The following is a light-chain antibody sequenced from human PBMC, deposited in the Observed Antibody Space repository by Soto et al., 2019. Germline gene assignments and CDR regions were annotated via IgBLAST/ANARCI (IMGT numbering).Light chain of an antibody. Sequence: QSALTQPASVSGSPGQSITISCTGTSSDVGGYNLVSWYQQLPDKAPKLMIYEVTKRPSGVSNRFFGSKSGNTASLTISGLQAEDEADYYCCSFAGSPTPMVFGGGTKLTVL. V-gene: IGLV2-23*02. J-gene: IGLJ2*01. CDR1: SSDVGGYNL. CDR3: CSFAGSPTPMV. CDR2: EVT.